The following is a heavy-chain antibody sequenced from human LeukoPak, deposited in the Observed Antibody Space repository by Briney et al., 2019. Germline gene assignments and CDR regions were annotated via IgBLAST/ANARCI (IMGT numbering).Heavy chain of an antibody. CDR2: INPNSGGT. J-gene: IGHJ3*02. CDR1: GYTFTGYY. D-gene: IGHD1-1*01. Sequence: ASVKVSCKASGYTFTGYYMHWVRQAPGQGLEWMGWINPNSGGTNYAQKFQGRVTMTRDTSISTAYMELSRLRSDDTAVYYCARDTAKGTAFDIWGQGTMVTVSS. CDR3: ARDTAKGTAFDI. V-gene: IGHV1-2*02.